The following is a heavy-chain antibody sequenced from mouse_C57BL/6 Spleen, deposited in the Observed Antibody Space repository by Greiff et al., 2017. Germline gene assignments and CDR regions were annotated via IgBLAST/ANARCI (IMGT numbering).Heavy chain of an antibody. CDR2: FYPGNSDT. Sequence: EVQLQQSGTVLARPGASVKMSCKTSGYTFTSYWMHWVKQRPGQGLEWIGAFYPGNSDTSYNQKFKGKAKLTAVTSASTAYMELSSLTNEDSAVYDSTRSLYDGYSYYFDDWGQGTTLTVSS. CDR3: TRSLYDGYSYYFDD. D-gene: IGHD2-3*01. J-gene: IGHJ2*01. V-gene: IGHV1-5*01. CDR1: GYTFTSYW.